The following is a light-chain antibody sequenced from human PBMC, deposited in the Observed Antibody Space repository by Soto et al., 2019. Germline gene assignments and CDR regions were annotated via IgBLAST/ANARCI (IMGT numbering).Light chain of an antibody. CDR3: QQYHRYST. CDR2: DVS. CDR1: QSINAW. Sequence: GDRVTITCRASQSINAWLAWYQQNPGKAPKLLIYDVSTLASGVPSRFSGSASGTEFTLTISNLESDDFASYYCQQYHRYSTFGQGTKVDIK. V-gene: IGKV1-5*01. J-gene: IGKJ1*01.